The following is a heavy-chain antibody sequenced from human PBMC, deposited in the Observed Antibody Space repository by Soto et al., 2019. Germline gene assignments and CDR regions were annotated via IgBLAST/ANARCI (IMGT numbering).Heavy chain of an antibody. V-gene: IGHV4-4*07. J-gene: IGHJ5*02. CDR2: IYTSGST. Sequence: PSETLSLTCTVSGGSISSYYWIWIRQPAGKGLEWIGRIYTSGSTNYNPSLKSRVTMSVDTSKNQFSLKLSSVTAADTAVYYCARDVRGTAMVTNWFDPWGQGTLVTVS. D-gene: IGHD5-18*01. CDR3: ARDVRGTAMVTNWFDP. CDR1: GGSISSYY.